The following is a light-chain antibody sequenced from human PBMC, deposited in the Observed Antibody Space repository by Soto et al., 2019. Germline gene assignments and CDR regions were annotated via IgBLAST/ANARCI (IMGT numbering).Light chain of an antibody. CDR3: SSYTSSSTVV. J-gene: IGLJ2*01. CDR1: SSDVGGYNY. V-gene: IGLV2-14*01. CDR2: DVS. Sequence: QSALTQPASVSGSPGQSITISCTGTSSDVGGYNYVSWYQQHPGKAPKLMIYDVSNRPSGVSNRFSGSKSGNTASLTISGLQAEDVADYYCSSYTSSSTVVFGGGTPLTVL.